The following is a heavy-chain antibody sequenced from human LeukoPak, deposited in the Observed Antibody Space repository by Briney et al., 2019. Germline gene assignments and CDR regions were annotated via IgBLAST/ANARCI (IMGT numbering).Heavy chain of an antibody. CDR3: AKDLEAVAGTIVNDY. J-gene: IGHJ4*02. Sequence: GGSLRLSCAVSGFTFSKYAMNWVRQGPGKGLEWVSGIGASGGTTYYADSVQGRFTISRDNPKNTLYLQLNRLSADDTGVYFCAKDLEAVAGTIVNDYWGQGTLVTVSS. V-gene: IGHV3-23*01. CDR1: GFTFSKYA. D-gene: IGHD6-19*01. CDR2: IGASGGTT.